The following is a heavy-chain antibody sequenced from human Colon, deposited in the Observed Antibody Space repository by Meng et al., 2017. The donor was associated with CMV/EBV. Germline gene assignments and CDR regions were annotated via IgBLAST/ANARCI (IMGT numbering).Heavy chain of an antibody. J-gene: IGHJ4*02. V-gene: IGHV7-4-1*02. CDR3: TREGFDY. CDR1: GYTFSKYA. Sequence: QVQLVQSGSELKKPGASVKISCKASGYTFSKYAINWVRQAPGQGLEWMGWINTNTGSPKFSQGFTGRFVFSLDTSVTTAYLQINSLKAEDTAVYYCTREGFDYWGQGALVTVSS. CDR2: INTNTGSP.